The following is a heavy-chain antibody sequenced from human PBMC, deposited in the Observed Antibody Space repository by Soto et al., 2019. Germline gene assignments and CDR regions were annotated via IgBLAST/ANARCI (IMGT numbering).Heavy chain of an antibody. CDR1: VFTFSSSV. CDR2: VTGNPGSA. CDR3: ESYRIHPRLADS. J-gene: IGHJ5*01. D-gene: IGHD3-3*02. Sequence: VRLSGAASVFTFSSSVMSWVRQAPGKGLEWVSIVTGNPGSAYYAHSVNVRFTISRDNSKNTLYLQMKSLRAEDTAIYYCESYRIHPRLADSWGPG. V-gene: IGHV3-23*01.